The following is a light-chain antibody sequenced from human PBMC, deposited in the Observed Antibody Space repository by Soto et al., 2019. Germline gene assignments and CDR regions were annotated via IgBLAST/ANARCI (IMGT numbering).Light chain of an antibody. CDR3: QQYKNWPQT. V-gene: IGKV3-15*01. CDR2: DXS. J-gene: IGKJ1*01. CDR1: RSLRIS. Sequence: TMMTQSPDTLAVSVGARATLSXRASRSLRISLAWDQQNPGXAPRXXXDDXSTRATGSPARLSGSGSVTDFTLTISGLQSEYFAVYYCQQYKNWPQTFGQGTKVDIK.